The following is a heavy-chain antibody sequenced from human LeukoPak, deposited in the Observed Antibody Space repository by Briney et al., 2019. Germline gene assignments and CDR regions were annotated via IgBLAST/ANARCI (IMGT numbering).Heavy chain of an antibody. D-gene: IGHD6-6*01. J-gene: IGHJ4*02. Sequence: PGGSLRLSCAASGFTFSSYWMSWVRQAPGKGLEWVANIKQDGSEKYYVDSVKGRFTISRDNAKNSLYLQINSLRAEDTAVYYCARSGIAARRGADYWGQGTLVTVSS. V-gene: IGHV3-7*01. CDR2: IKQDGSEK. CDR3: ARSGIAARRGADY. CDR1: GFTFSSYW.